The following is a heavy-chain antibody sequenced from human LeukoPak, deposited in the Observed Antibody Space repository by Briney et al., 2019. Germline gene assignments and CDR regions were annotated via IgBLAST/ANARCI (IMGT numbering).Heavy chain of an antibody. J-gene: IGHJ4*02. CDR1: GFTFSGNG. CDR3: ARWAAAVDY. CDR2: ISSSSSTI. D-gene: IGHD6-13*01. Sequence: PGGSLRLSCAASGFTFSGNGMNWVRKAPGKGLEWVSYISSSSSTIYYADSVKGRFTISRDNSKNTLYLQMNSLRAEDTAVYYCARWAAAVDYWGQGTLVTVSS. V-gene: IGHV3-48*01.